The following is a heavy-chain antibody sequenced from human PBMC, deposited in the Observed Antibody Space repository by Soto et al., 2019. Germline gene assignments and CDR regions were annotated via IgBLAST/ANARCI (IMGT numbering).Heavy chain of an antibody. CDR3: AKDRGDYDAFDI. CDR2: ISGSGGST. J-gene: IGHJ3*02. Sequence: EVQLLESGGGLVQPGGSLRLSCAASGFTFSSYAMSWVRQAPGKGLEWVSAISGSGGSTYYADSVKGRFTISRDNSKNTLYPQMNSLRAEDTAVYYCAKDRGDYDAFDIWGQGTMVTVSS. V-gene: IGHV3-23*01. CDR1: GFTFSSYA. D-gene: IGHD4-17*01.